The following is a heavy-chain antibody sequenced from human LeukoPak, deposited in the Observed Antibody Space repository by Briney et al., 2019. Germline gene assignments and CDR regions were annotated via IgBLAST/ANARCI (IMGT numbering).Heavy chain of an antibody. D-gene: IGHD1-1*01. CDR1: GFTFSSYV. V-gene: IGHV3-23*01. CDR2: ISVGGGST. Sequence: GGSLRLSCAASGFTFSSYVMTWVRQAPGIGLEWVSTISVGGGSTYYADSVKGRFTISRDNSKNTLHLQMNSLRVGDTAVYYCVTRGTTGTKYLEQGGQGTLVSVSS. J-gene: IGHJ4*02. CDR3: VTRGTTGTKYLEQ.